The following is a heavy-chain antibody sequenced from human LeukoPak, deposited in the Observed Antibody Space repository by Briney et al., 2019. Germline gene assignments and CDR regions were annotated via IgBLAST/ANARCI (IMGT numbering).Heavy chain of an antibody. CDR3: ARESGEYQLLEGWFDP. D-gene: IGHD2-2*01. V-gene: IGHV3-74*01. CDR2: INSDGGST. Sequence: GGSLRLSCAASGFTFSSYWMHWVRQAPGKGLVWVSRINSDGGSTSYADSVKGRFTISRDNAKNTLYLQMNSLRAEDTAVYYCARESGEYQLLEGWFDPWGQGTLVTVSS. CDR1: GFTFSSYW. J-gene: IGHJ5*02.